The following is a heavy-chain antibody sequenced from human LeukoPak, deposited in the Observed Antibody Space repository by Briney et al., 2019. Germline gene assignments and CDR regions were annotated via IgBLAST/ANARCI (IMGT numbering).Heavy chain of an antibody. CDR3: ARETGLYAVYYAFDI. D-gene: IGHD2-2*02. V-gene: IGHV1-46*01. CDR1: GYTFTSYY. Sequence: ASVQVSCQASGYTFTSYYMHWVRQAPGQGLEWMGIINPSGGSTNYAQKFLGRVTVTRDTSTSTVYMELSSLRSEDTAVYYCARETGLYAVYYAFDIWGQGTMVTVSS. J-gene: IGHJ3*02. CDR2: INPSGGST.